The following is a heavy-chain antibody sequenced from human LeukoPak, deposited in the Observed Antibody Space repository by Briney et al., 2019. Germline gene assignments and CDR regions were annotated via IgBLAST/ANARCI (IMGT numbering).Heavy chain of an antibody. CDR3: ARSPVGCSSTSCYFDY. J-gene: IGHJ4*02. CDR2: ISYDGSNK. V-gene: IGHV3-30*03. CDR1: GFTFSSYG. Sequence: GRSLRLSCAASGFTFSSYGMHWVRQAPGKGLEWVAVISYDGSNKYYADSVKGRFTISRDNSKNTLYLQMNSLRAEDTAVYYCARSPVGCSSTSCYFDYWGRGTLVTVSS. D-gene: IGHD2-2*01.